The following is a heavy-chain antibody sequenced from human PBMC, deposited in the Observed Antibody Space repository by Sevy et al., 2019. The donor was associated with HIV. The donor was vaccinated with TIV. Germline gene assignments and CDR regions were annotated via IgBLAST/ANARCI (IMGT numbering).Heavy chain of an antibody. CDR3: ASSWRAYSSGWYMDY. J-gene: IGHJ4*02. CDR2: ISAYNGNT. Sequence: ASVKVSCKASGYTFTSYGISWVRQAPGQGLEWMGWISAYNGNTNYAQKLQGRVTMTTDTSTSTAYMELRSLRSDDTAVYYCASSWRAYSSGWYMDYWGQGTLVTVSS. CDR1: GYTFTSYG. V-gene: IGHV1-18*01. D-gene: IGHD6-19*01.